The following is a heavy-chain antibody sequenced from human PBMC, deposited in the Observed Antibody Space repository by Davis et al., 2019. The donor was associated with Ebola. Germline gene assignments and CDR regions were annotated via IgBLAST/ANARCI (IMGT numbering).Heavy chain of an antibody. CDR2: VYNSGRI. D-gene: IGHD5-18*01. Sequence: SETLSLTCTVSGGSISSSSSYWGWIRQPPGKGLEWIANVYNSGRIYYNPSLKSRLTLPVDTSKNQFSLKLRSVTAADTAIYYCARGHTYGSMVYGLDVWGQGTTVAVSS. CDR3: ARGHTYGSMVYGLDV. V-gene: IGHV4-39*01. CDR1: GGSISSSSSY. J-gene: IGHJ6*02.